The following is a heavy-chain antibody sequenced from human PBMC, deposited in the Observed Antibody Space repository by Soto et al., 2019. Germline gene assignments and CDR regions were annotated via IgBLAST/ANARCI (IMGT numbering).Heavy chain of an antibody. CDR3: ARVRWELLAWPEESLDP. V-gene: IGHV1-2*02. D-gene: IGHD1-26*01. Sequence: GDSGKVSCKASGYTFSACYMHWVRQAPGQGLEWMGWIDPNSGGTNYAQKFQGRVTMTRDTSISTAYMELSRLRSDDTAVYYCARVRWELLAWPEESLDPWGQGTLVTVSS. CDR2: IDPNSGGT. CDR1: GYTFSACY. J-gene: IGHJ5*02.